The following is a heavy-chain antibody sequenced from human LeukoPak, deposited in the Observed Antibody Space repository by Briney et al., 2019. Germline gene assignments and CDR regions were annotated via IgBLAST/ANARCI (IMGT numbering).Heavy chain of an antibody. CDR3: ARGYNDFWSGYTTWNWFDP. CDR2: IYHSGST. J-gene: IGHJ5*02. V-gene: IGHV4-30-2*01. Sequence: SETLSLTCAVSGGSISSGGYSWSWIRQPPGKGLEWIGYIYHSGSTYYNPSLKGRVTISVDRSKNQFSLKLSSVTAADTAVYYCARGYNDFWSGYTTWNWFDPWGQGTLVTVSS. D-gene: IGHD3-3*01. CDR1: GGSISSGGYS.